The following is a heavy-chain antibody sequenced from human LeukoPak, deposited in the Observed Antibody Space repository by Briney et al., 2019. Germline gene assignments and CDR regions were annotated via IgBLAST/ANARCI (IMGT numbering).Heavy chain of an antibody. D-gene: IGHD6-19*01. J-gene: IGHJ4*02. V-gene: IGHV3-21*01. Sequence: GGSLRLSCEASGFTFSSYSMNWVRKAQGRGWGWSSSFSSSSSYIYYADSVKGRSTISRDNAKNSLYLQMNSLRAEDTAVYYCARDRQWLVRPLPFDYWGQGTLVTVSS. CDR3: ARDRQWLVRPLPFDY. CDR1: GFTFSSYS. CDR2: FSSSSSYI.